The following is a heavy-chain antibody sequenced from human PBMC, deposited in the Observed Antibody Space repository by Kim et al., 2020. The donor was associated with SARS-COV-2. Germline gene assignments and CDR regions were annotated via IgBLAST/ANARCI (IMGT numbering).Heavy chain of an antibody. D-gene: IGHD3-10*01. V-gene: IGHV5-10-1*01. CDR3: ARQSASGTYYFSFDS. J-gene: IGHJ5*01. Sequence: PSFQRHVTISADKSIHTAYLQWSSLKASDTAMYYCARQSASGTYYFSFDSWGQGTLVTVSS.